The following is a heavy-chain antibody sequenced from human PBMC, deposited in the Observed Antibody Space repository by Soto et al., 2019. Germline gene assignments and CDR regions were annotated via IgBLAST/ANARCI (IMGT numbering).Heavy chain of an antibody. CDR2: IWYDGSNK. D-gene: IGHD3-10*01. V-gene: IGHV3-33*01. Sequence: GGSLRLSCAASGFTFSSYGMHWVRQAPGKGLEWVAVIWYDGSNKYYADSVKGRFTISRDNSKNTLYLQMNSLRAEDTAVYYCARATSSGSYYINFELDYWGQGTLVTVSS. CDR1: GFTFSSYG. CDR3: ARATSSGSYYINFELDY. J-gene: IGHJ4*02.